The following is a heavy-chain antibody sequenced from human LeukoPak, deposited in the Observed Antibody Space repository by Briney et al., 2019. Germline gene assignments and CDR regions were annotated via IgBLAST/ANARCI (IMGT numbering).Heavy chain of an antibody. D-gene: IGHD3-3*01. J-gene: IGHJ5*02. CDR2: MNPNSGNT. CDR1: GYTFTSYD. CDR3: ARAASSYYDFWGGFPAVGGWFDP. Sequence: ASVKVSCKASGYTFTSYDINWVRQATGQGLEWMGWMNPNSGNTGYAQKFQGRVTMTRNTSISTAYMELSSLRSEDTAVYYCARAASSYYDFWGGFPAVGGWFDPWGQGTLVTVSS. V-gene: IGHV1-8*01.